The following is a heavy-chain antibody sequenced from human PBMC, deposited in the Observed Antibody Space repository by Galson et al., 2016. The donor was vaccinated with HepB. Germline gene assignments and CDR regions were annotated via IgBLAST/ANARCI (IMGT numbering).Heavy chain of an antibody. CDR3: ASHPYGSGSYPFDY. V-gene: IGHV4-59*01. CDR2: IYYSGST. Sequence: SETLSLTCTVSGGSISSYYWSWIRQPPGKGLEWIGYIYYSGSTNYNPSLKRRVTISVDTSKNQFSLKLRSVTAADTAVYYCASHPYGSGSYPFDYCGQGTLVTVTS. J-gene: IGHJ4*02. D-gene: IGHD3-10*01. CDR1: GGSISSYY.